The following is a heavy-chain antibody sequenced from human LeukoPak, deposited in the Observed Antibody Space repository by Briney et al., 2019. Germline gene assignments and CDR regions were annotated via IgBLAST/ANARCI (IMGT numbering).Heavy chain of an antibody. CDR3: AKGPFDY. CDR2: ISGSGGST. Sequence: GGSLRLSCAASGFTFSNSALSWVRQAPGKGLEWVSDISGSGGSTYYADSVKGRFTISRDNSKNTLYLQINSLRAEDTAVYYCAKGPFDYWGQGTLVTVSS. CDR1: GFTFSNSA. J-gene: IGHJ4*02. V-gene: IGHV3-23*01.